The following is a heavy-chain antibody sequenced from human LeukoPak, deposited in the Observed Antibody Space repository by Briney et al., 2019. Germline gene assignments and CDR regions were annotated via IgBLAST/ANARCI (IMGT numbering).Heavy chain of an antibody. V-gene: IGHV1-18*04. D-gene: IGHD3-3*01. Sequence: ASVKVSCKASGYTFTGYYMHWVRQAPGQGLEWMGWISVFYGHTNYSENLQSRVTMTTDTSTSTAYMEVRGLRSDDTAVYYCARAGRRLFGVLIPLSFDYWGQGTPVTVSS. J-gene: IGHJ4*02. CDR2: ISVFYGHT. CDR3: ARAGRRLFGVLIPLSFDY. CDR1: GYTFTGYY.